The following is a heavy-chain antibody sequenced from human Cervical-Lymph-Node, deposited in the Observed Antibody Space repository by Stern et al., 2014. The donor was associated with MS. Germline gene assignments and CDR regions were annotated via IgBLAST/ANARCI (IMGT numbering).Heavy chain of an antibody. D-gene: IGHD3-22*01. V-gene: IGHV2-70*11. CDR2: IDWDDDK. CDR3: ARGFYYDSSGYTREGFDY. Sequence: ESGPALVKPTQTLTLTCTFSGFSLSTSGMCVSWIRQPPGEALEWLARIDWDDDKYYSTSLKTRLTISKDTSKNQVVLTMTNMDPVDTATYYCARGFYYDSSGYTREGFDYWGQGTLVTVSS. CDR1: GFSLSTSGMC. J-gene: IGHJ4*02.